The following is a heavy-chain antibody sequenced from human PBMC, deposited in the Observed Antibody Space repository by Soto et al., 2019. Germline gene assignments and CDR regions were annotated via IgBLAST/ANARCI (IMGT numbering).Heavy chain of an antibody. CDR1: GFTFSSCD. CDR2: ISGSGGST. D-gene: IGHD6-13*01. CDR3: AKDHARVAAAGGDFDY. V-gene: IGHV3-23*01. J-gene: IGHJ4*02. Sequence: VGSLRLSCAVSGFTFSSCDMSWVRQAPGKGLEWVSTISGSGGSTYYADSVKGRFSISRDNSKNTLYLQMNSLRDEDTAVYYCAKDHARVAAAGGDFDYWGQGTLVTVSS.